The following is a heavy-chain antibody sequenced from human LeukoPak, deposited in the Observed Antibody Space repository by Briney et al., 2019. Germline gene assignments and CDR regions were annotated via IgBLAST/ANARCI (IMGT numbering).Heavy chain of an antibody. J-gene: IGHJ3*02. CDR3: ARDIEAFIGFGSLLDAFDI. Sequence: ASVKVSCKASGYTFTSYGISWVRQAPGQGLEWMGWISAYNGNTNYAQKLQGRVTMTTDTSTSTAYMELRSLRSDDTAVYYCARDIEAFIGFGSLLDAFDIWGQGTMVTVSS. V-gene: IGHV1-18*01. D-gene: IGHD3-10*01. CDR2: ISAYNGNT. CDR1: GYTFTSYG.